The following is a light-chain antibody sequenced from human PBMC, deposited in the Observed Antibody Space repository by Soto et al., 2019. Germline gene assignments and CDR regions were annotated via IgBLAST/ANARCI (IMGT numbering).Light chain of an antibody. CDR1: QIVTASY. CDR2: GSS. CDR3: QQYGSSPST. Sequence: DIVLTQSPGTLSFSPGEGATLSCRASQIVTASYLAWYQQRPGQAPRLLMYGSSGRATGTPDRFSGSGSGTDFTLTISRLEPEDFAVYYCQQYGSSPSTFGQGTKVDIK. V-gene: IGKV3-20*01. J-gene: IGKJ2*01.